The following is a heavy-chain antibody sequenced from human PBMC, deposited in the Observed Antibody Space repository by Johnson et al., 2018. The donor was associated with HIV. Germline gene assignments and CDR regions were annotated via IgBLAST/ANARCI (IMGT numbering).Heavy chain of an antibody. CDR3: VKDIYLYQGGGFDL. CDR1: GFTFSSYG. J-gene: IGHJ3*01. CDR2: ISYDGSNK. V-gene: IGHV3-33*05. D-gene: IGHD2-15*01. Sequence: QVRLVESGGGVVQPGGSLRLSCAASGFTFSSYGMHWVRQAPGTGLEWVAVISYDGSNKYYADSVKGRFTISRDNSKYTLYLQMNSLRAEDTALYYCVKDIYLYQGGGFDLWGQGTMVTVSS.